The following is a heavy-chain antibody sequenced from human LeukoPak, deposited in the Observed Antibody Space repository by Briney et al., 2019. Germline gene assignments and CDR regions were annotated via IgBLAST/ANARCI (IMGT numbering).Heavy chain of an antibody. CDR1: GGSISSYY. J-gene: IGHJ4*02. CDR3: AREMTTVTCFDY. Sequence: PSETLSLTCTVSGGSISSYYWSWIRQPPGKGLEWIGYIYYSGSTNYNPSLKSRVTISVDTSKNQFSLKLSSVTAADTAVYYCAREMTTVTCFDYWGQGTLVTVSS. CDR2: IYYSGST. V-gene: IGHV4-59*12. D-gene: IGHD4-17*01.